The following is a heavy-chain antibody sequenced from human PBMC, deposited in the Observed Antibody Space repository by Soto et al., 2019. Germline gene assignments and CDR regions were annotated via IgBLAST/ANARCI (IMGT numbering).Heavy chain of an antibody. D-gene: IGHD3-22*01. CDR1: GDSMNNGDYF. CDR2: ISYSGST. CDR3: ARDRAHFYESSGRLDL. J-gene: IGHJ4*02. Sequence: SETLSLTCSVSGDSMNNGDYFWTWIRQTPGKGLQWIGFISYSGSTFYNPSLKTRLAMSVDTSKNQFSVRLRSVTAADTAVYYCARDRAHFYESSGRLDLWGQGMLVTVSS. V-gene: IGHV4-30-4*01.